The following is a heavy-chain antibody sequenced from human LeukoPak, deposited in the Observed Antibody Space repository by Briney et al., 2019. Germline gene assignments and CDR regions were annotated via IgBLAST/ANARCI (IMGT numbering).Heavy chain of an antibody. CDR2: IIPIFGTA. J-gene: IGHJ5*02. V-gene: IGHV1-69*06. D-gene: IGHD6-6*01. Sequence: ASVKVSCKASGGTFSSYAISWVRQAPGQGLEWMGGIIPIFGTANYAQKFQGRVTITADKSTSTAYTELRSLRSDDTAVYYCARSGWSIAANNNWFDPWGQGTLVTVSS. CDR3: ARSGWSIAANNNWFDP. CDR1: GGTFSSYA.